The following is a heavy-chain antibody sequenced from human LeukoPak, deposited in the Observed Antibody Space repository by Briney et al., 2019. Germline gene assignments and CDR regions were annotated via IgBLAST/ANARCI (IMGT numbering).Heavy chain of an antibody. V-gene: IGHV4-34*01. Sequence: PSETLSLTCAVYGGSFSGYYWSWIRQPPGKGLEWIGEINHSGSTNYNPSLKSRVTISVDTSKNQFSLKLSSVTAADTAVYYCARASSCNTRTMSWFDPWGQGTLVTVSS. CDR3: ARASSCNTRTMSWFDP. CDR1: GGSFSGYY. CDR2: INHSGST. D-gene: IGHD2-2*01. J-gene: IGHJ5*02.